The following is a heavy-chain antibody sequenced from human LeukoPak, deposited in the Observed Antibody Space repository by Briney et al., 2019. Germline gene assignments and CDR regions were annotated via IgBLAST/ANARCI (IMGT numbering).Heavy chain of an antibody. J-gene: IGHJ4*02. V-gene: IGHV1-2*02. Sequence: ASVKVSCKASGYTFTGYYMHWVRQAPGQGLERMGWINPNSGGTNYAQKFQGRVTMTRDTSISTAYMELSRLRSDDTAVYYCARYLGPGIAARFDYWGQGTLVTVSA. CDR1: GYTFTGYY. CDR2: INPNSGGT. D-gene: IGHD6-13*01. CDR3: ARYLGPGIAARFDY.